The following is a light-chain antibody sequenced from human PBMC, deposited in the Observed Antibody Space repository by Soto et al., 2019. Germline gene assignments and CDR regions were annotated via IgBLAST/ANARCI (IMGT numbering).Light chain of an antibody. V-gene: IGKV3-11*01. CDR2: DAS. J-gene: IGKJ5*01. CDR3: QQRSQWTPMR. Sequence: HRATPSFQDSQSISTYLGWYPVKPGQAPRLLSYDASSRATGVPARFSGSGSGTDFSLTISSLEPEAVAVYYCQQRSQWTPMRFGQGTRLEIK. CDR1: QSISTY.